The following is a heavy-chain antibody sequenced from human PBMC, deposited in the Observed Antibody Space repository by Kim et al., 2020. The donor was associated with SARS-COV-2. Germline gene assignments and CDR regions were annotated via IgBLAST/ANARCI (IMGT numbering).Heavy chain of an antibody. Sequence: SETLSLTCTVSGGSVSSGSYYCSWIRQPPGKGLEWIGYIYYSGSTNYNPSLTSRVTISVDTSKNQFTLNLSSVTTADTAVYYCARDKPGSQELRYFYLDPWGQGTLVTVSS. CDR3: ARDKPGSQELRYFYLDP. CDR2: IYYSGST. CDR1: GGSVSSGSYY. V-gene: IGHV4-61*01. J-gene: IGHJ5*02. D-gene: IGHD3-9*01.